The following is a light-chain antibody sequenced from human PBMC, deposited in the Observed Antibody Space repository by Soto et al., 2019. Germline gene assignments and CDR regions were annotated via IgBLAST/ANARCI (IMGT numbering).Light chain of an antibody. V-gene: IGKV3-20*01. CDR3: QQYAESPST. Sequence: EVVLRQSPGTLSLSPGERATLSCRASQNVNNNYLAWYQQKPGQAPRLLIYGASNTATGIPGRFSGSGSGTDFTLTISRLEPEDLAVFYCQQYAESPSTFGQGTKLQIK. CDR1: QNVNNNY. CDR2: GAS. J-gene: IGKJ2*01.